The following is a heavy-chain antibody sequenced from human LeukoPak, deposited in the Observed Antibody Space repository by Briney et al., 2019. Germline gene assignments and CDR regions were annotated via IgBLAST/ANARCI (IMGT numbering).Heavy chain of an antibody. D-gene: IGHD4-23*01. V-gene: IGHV3-74*01. J-gene: IGHJ1*01. CDR3: YGANAEH. Sequence: GGSLRLSCAASGFTFSNYWMHWVRQAPGKGLEWVSRINPDGSSSNYADSVKGRFTMSRDNAKSMVYLQMDGLRAEDTAVYYCYGANAEHWGQGTLVTVSS. CDR1: GFTFSNYW. CDR2: INPDGSSS.